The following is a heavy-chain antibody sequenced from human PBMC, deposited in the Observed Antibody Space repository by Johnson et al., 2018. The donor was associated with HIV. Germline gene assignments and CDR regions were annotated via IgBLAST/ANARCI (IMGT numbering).Heavy chain of an antibody. CDR1: GFSIKDYA. Sequence: VQLVESGGGLVQPGRSLRLSCAASGFSIKDYAMHWVRQAPGKGLEWVSGITWHSGKIDYTGSVKGRFTISRDNAKNPLYLQMNSLRAEDTAVYYCAREGGDWGNPYDAFDIWGQGTMVTVSS. J-gene: IGHJ3*02. D-gene: IGHD3-16*01. CDR3: AREGGDWGNPYDAFDI. V-gene: IGHV3-9*01. CDR2: ITWHSGKI.